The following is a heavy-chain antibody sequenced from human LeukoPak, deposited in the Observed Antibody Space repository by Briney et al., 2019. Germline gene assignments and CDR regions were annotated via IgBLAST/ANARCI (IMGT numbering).Heavy chain of an antibody. CDR2: ISSSGSTI. CDR3: AKDSAIHYYMDV. J-gene: IGHJ6*03. V-gene: IGHV3-11*04. Sequence: GGSLRLSCAASGFTFSDYYMSWIRQAPGKGLEWVSYISSSGSTIYYADSVKGRFTISRDNSKNTLYLQMNSLRAEDTAVYYCAKDSAIHYYMDVWGKGTTVTVSS. CDR1: GFTFSDYY. D-gene: IGHD3-10*01.